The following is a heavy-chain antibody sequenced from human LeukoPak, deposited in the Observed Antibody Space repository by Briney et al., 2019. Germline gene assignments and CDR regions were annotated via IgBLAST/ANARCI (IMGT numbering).Heavy chain of an antibody. Sequence: ASVKVSCKASGYTFTSYGISWVRQAPGRGLEWMGWISAYSNNTNYAQKFQGRVTMTTDTSTSTAYMELRSLTSDDTGVYYCARDVGSYSRNPYYFDYWGQGTLVTVSS. J-gene: IGHJ4*02. CDR3: ARDVGSYSRNPYYFDY. CDR2: ISAYSNNT. D-gene: IGHD5-18*01. CDR1: GYTFTSYG. V-gene: IGHV1-18*01.